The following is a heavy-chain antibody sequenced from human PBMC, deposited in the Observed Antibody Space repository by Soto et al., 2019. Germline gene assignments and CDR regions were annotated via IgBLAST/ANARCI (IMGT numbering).Heavy chain of an antibody. D-gene: IGHD2-15*01. Sequence: SVKVSCKASGGTFTSYAISWVRQAPGQGLEWMGGIIPIFGTANYAQKFQGRVTITADESTSTAYMELSSLRSEDTAVYYCARDAHLGYCSGGSCYNWFDPWGQGTLVTVSS. J-gene: IGHJ5*02. CDR1: GGTFTSYA. CDR2: IIPIFGTA. V-gene: IGHV1-69*13. CDR3: ARDAHLGYCSGGSCYNWFDP.